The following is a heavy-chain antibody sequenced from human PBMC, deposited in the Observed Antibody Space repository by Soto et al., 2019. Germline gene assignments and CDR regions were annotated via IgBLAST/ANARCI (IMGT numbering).Heavy chain of an antibody. J-gene: IGHJ6*02. V-gene: IGHV1-3*01. CDR2: INAGNGNT. Sequence: ASVKVSCKASGYTFTSYAMHWVRQAPGQRLEWMGWINAGNGNTKYSQKFQGRVTITRDTSASTAHMELSSLRSEDTAVYYCARAFSSTSRSGDYYYGMDVWGQGTTVTVSS. CDR1: GYTFTSYA. D-gene: IGHD2-2*01. CDR3: ARAFSSTSRSGDYYYGMDV.